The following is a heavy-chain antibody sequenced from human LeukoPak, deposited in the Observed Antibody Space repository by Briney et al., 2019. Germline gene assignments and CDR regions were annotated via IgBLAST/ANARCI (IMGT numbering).Heavy chain of an antibody. V-gene: IGHV1-69*04. CDR3: ARSVDIVATGDKYNWFDP. J-gene: IGHJ5*02. D-gene: IGHD5-12*01. Sequence: ASVKVSCKASGGTFSSYAISWVRQAPGQGLEWMGRVIPIFGIANYAQKFQGRVTITADKSTSTAYMELSSLRSEDTAVYYCARSVDIVATGDKYNWFDPWGQGTLVTVSS. CDR1: GGTFSSYA. CDR2: VIPIFGIA.